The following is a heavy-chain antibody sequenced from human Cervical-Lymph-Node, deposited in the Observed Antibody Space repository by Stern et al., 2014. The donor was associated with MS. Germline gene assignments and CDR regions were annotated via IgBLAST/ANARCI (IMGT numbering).Heavy chain of an antibody. Sequence: QVQLVQSGAEVKRPGASVKVSCKASGYTFTTYAVSWVRQAPGQGLEWMGWISVYNGNANYAQKLQGRVTMTTDTSTSTAYMELRSLRSDDTAVYYCAREKYYYDSSGYYYYFDYWGQGTLVTVSS. CDR2: ISVYNGNA. CDR1: GYTFTTYA. J-gene: IGHJ4*02. CDR3: AREKYYYDSSGYYYYFDY. D-gene: IGHD3-22*01. V-gene: IGHV1-18*01.